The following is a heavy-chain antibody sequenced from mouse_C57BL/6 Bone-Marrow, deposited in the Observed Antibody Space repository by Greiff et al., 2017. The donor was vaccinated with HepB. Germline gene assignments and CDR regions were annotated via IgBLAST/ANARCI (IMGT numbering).Heavy chain of an antibody. J-gene: IGHJ1*03. D-gene: IGHD1-1*01. CDR1: GFTFSDYG. V-gene: IGHV5-17*01. CDR2: ISSGSSTI. Sequence: EVMLVESGGGLVKPGGSLKLSCAASGFTFSDYGMHWVRQAPEKGLEWVAYISSGSSTIYYADTVKGRFTISRDNAKNTLFLQMTSLRSEDTAMYYCARVGGYYYGSSYDWYFDVWGTGTTVTVSS. CDR3: ARVGGYYYGSSYDWYFDV.